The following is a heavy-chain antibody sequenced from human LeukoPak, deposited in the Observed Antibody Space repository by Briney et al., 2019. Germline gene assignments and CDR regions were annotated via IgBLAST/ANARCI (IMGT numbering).Heavy chain of an antibody. CDR2: IYYSGST. Sequence: SETLSLTCTVSGDSISSYYWSWIRQPPGKGLEWIGYIYYSGSTNYNPSLKSRVTISVDTSKNQFSLKLSSVTAADTAVYYCARAEDTSVRGVPYIFDYWGQGTLVTVSS. D-gene: IGHD3-10*01. V-gene: IGHV4-59*01. CDR1: GDSISSYY. CDR3: ARAEDTSVRGVPYIFDY. J-gene: IGHJ4*02.